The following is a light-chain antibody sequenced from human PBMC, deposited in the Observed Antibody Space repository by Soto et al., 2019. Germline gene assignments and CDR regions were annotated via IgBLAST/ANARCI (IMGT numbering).Light chain of an antibody. J-gene: IGKJ3*01. CDR1: QSVSSY. CDR2: DAS. CDR3: QQRSNWLFT. V-gene: IGKV3-11*01. Sequence: EIVLTQSPATLSLSPGARATLSCWATQSVSSYLAWYQQKPGQAPRLLIYDASNRATGIPGRFSGSGSGTDFTLTISSLEPEDFAVYYCQQRSNWLFTFGPGTKVDIK.